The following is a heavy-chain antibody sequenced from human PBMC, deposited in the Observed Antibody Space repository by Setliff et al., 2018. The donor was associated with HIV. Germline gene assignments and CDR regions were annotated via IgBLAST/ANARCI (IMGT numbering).Heavy chain of an antibody. CDR3: ARAGMGALRSLFDY. J-gene: IGHJ4*02. CDR1: GDSISSGSYY. CDR2: IYHSGST. D-gene: IGHD1-26*01. Sequence: SETLSLTCAVSGDSISSGSYYWSWIRQPPGKGLEWIGSIYHSGSTYYNPSLKSRVIISVDTSKNQFSLKLNSVTAADTAIYYCARAGMGALRSLFDYWGQGTLVTVSS. V-gene: IGHV4-39*07.